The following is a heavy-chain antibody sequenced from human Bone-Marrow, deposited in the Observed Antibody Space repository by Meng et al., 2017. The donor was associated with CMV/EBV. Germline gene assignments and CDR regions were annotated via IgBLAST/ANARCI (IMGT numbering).Heavy chain of an antibody. Sequence: GSLRLSCTVSGGSISSSSYYWGWIRQPQGKGLEWIGSIYYSGSTYYTPSLRSRVTISVDTSKNQYSRKRSSVTAADTAVYYCARLENDFWSGSLDYWGQGTLVTVSS. CDR2: IYYSGST. D-gene: IGHD3-3*01. CDR1: GGSISSSSYY. CDR3: ARLENDFWSGSLDY. V-gene: IGHV4-39*01. J-gene: IGHJ4*02.